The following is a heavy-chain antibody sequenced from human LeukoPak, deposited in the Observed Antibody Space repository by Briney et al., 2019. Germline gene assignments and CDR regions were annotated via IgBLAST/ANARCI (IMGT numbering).Heavy chain of an antibody. D-gene: IGHD3-9*01. J-gene: IGHJ4*02. V-gene: IGHV4-61*02. CDR3: ARADYDILTGYYHLDY. CDR2: IYTSGST. CDR1: GGSISSGSYY. Sequence: PSETLSLTCTVSGGSISSGSYYWSWIRQPAGKGLEWIGRIYTSGSTNYNPSLKSRVTISVDTSKNQFSLKLSSVTAADTAVYYCARADYDILTGYYHLDYWGQGTLATVSS.